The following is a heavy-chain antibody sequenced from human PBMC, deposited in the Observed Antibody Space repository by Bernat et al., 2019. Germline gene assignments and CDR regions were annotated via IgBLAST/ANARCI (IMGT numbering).Heavy chain of an antibody. J-gene: IGHJ4*02. D-gene: IGHD6-19*01. V-gene: IGHV3-53*02. Sequence: EVQLVETGGGSIQPGGSLRLSCAASGFIVSTHYMGWVRQAPGKGLEWVSVIYSAGSTYYADSVHGRFSISRDISKNTVYLQMDSLRAEDTAVYFCARGAAVAGVLDFDYWGQGALVTVSS. CDR1: GFIVSTHY. CDR2: IYSAGST. CDR3: ARGAAVAGVLDFDY.